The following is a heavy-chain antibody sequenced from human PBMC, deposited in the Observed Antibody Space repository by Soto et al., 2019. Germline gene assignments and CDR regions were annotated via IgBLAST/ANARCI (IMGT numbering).Heavy chain of an antibody. CDR2: INPNSGGT. V-gene: IGHV1-2*04. Sequence: ASLKVSCKASGYTFTGYYMHWVRQAPGQGLEWMGWINPNSGGTNYAQKFQGWVTMTRDTSISTTYMELSRLRSDDTAVYYCSRALPKTGNNWFDPWGQGTLVTVSS. J-gene: IGHJ5*02. D-gene: IGHD1-1*01. CDR3: SRALPKTGNNWFDP. CDR1: GYTFTGYY.